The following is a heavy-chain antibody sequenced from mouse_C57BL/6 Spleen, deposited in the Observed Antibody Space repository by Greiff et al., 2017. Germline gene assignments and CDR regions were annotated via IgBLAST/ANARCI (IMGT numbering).Heavy chain of an antibody. D-gene: IGHD4-1*01. CDR2: SRNKANDYTT. CDR1: GFTFSDFY. CDR3: ARDARTGPYWYFDV. Sequence: EVKLMESGGGLVQSGRSLRLSCATSGFTFSDFYMEWVRQAPGKGLEWIAASRNKANDYTTEYSASVKGRFIVSRDTSQSILYLQMNALRAEDTAIYYCARDARTGPYWYFDVWGTGTTVTVSS. V-gene: IGHV7-1*01. J-gene: IGHJ1*03.